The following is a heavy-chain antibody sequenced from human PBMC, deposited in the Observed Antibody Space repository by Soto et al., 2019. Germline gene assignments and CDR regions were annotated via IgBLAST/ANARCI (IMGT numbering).Heavy chain of an antibody. CDR2: ISGSGGST. Sequence: EVQLLESGGGLVQPGGSLRLSCAASGFTFSSYAMSWVRQAPGKGLEWVSAISGSGGSTYYADSVKGRFTISRHNSKNTLYLQMNSLRAEDTAVYYCAKLNYDILTGSIGNWGQGTLVTVSS. J-gene: IGHJ4*02. V-gene: IGHV3-23*01. CDR1: GFTFSSYA. D-gene: IGHD3-9*01. CDR3: AKLNYDILTGSIGN.